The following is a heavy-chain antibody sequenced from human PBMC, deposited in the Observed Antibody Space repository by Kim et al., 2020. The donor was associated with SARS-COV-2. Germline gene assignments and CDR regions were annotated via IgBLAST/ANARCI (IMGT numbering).Heavy chain of an antibody. CDR2: YTT. D-gene: IGHD3-3*02. CDR3: AREISSYGMDV. V-gene: IGHV3-72*01. Sequence: YTTEYAASVKGRFTISRDDSKNSLYLQMNSLKTEDTAVYYCAREISSYGMDVWGQGTTVTVSS. J-gene: IGHJ6*02.